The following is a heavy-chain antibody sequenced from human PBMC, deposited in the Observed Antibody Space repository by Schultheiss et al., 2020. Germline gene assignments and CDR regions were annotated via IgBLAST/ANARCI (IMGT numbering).Heavy chain of an antibody. D-gene: IGHD3-3*01. V-gene: IGHV3-23*01. CDR1: GFTSSSYA. CDR2: ISGSGGST. Sequence: GESMKVSCAASGFTSSSYAMSWVRQAPGKGLEWVSAISGSGGSTYYADSVKGRFTISRDNSKNTLYLQMNSLRAEDTAVYYCAKTHPSNTYDFWSGYYTDVDVWGRGTTITVSS. CDR3: AKTHPSNTYDFWSGYYTDVDV. J-gene: IGHJ6*02.